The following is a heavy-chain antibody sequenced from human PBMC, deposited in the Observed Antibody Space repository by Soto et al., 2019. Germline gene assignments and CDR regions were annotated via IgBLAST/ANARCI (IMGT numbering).Heavy chain of an antibody. Sequence: GGSLRLSCAASGFTFSSYAMHWVRQAPGKGLEWVAVISYDGSNKYYADSVKGRFTISRDNSKNTLYLQMNSLRAEDTAVYYCARDVYYDSSGYFGYWGQGTLVTVSS. CDR2: ISYDGSNK. CDR3: ARDVYYDSSGYFGY. CDR1: GFTFSSYA. J-gene: IGHJ4*02. D-gene: IGHD3-22*01. V-gene: IGHV3-30-3*01.